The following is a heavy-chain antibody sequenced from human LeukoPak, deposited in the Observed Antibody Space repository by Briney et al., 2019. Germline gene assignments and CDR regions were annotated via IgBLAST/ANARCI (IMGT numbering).Heavy chain of an antibody. Sequence: ASVKVSCKASGYTFTSYAMHWVRQAPGQRLEWMGWINAGNGNTKYSQKFQGRVTTTRDTSASTAYTELSSLRSEDTAVYYCARDGQWYDILTYFDYWGQGTLVTVSS. CDR3: ARDGQWYDILTYFDY. D-gene: IGHD3-9*01. J-gene: IGHJ4*02. CDR1: GYTFTSYA. V-gene: IGHV1-3*01. CDR2: INAGNGNT.